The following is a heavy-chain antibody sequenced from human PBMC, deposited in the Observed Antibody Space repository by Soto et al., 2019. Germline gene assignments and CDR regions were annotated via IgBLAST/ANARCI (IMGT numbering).Heavy chain of an antibody. D-gene: IGHD3-22*01. CDR2: IIPILGIA. J-gene: IGHJ4*02. Sequence: QVQLVQSGAEVKKPGSSVKVSCKASGGTFSSYTISWVRQAPGQGLEWMGRIIPILGIANYAQKFQGRVTINADKSTSTAYMELSSLRSEDTAVYYCARDSASYYDSSGYSGCWGQGTLVTVSS. CDR3: ARDSASYYDSSGYSGC. CDR1: GGTFSSYT. V-gene: IGHV1-69*08.